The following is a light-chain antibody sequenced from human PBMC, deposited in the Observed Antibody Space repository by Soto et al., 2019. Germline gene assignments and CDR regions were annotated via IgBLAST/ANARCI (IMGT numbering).Light chain of an antibody. Sequence: QSALTQPASVSGSPGQSITISCTGTSSDVGAYNYVSWYQQHPGKAPKLMIYEVTNRPSGISDRFSGSKSGNTASLTISGLQPGDEADYYCSSYTSTTNPVFGGGTKVTVL. J-gene: IGLJ2*01. V-gene: IGLV2-14*01. CDR1: SSDVGAYNY. CDR2: EVT. CDR3: SSYTSTTNPV.